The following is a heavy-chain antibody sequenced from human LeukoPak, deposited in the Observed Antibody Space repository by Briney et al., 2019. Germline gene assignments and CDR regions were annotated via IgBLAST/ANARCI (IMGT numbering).Heavy chain of an antibody. J-gene: IGHJ4*02. V-gene: IGHV3-33*06. CDR2: IWYDGSNK. CDR3: AKTSLPLTTVTTNFDY. CDR1: GFTVSSNY. D-gene: IGHD4-11*01. Sequence: GGSLRLSCAASGFTVSSNYMSWVRQAPGKGLERVAVIWYDGSNKYYADSVKGRFTISRDNSKTTLYLQMNSLGAEDTAVYYCAKTSLPLTTVTTNFDYWGQGTLVTVSS.